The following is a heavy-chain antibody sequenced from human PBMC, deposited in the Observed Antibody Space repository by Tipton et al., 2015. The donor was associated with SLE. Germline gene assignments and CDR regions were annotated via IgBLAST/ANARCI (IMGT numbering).Heavy chain of an antibody. D-gene: IGHD6-19*01. CDR2: ISSSGSTI. Sequence: GSLRLSCVTSGFTLRNFDMSWVRQAPGKGLEWVSYISSSGSTIYYADSVKGRFTISRDNAKNSLYLQMNSLRAEDTAVYYCAREGYSSGCFDYWGQGTLVTVSS. CDR1: GFTLRNFD. V-gene: IGHV3-48*03. CDR3: AREGYSSGCFDY. J-gene: IGHJ4*02.